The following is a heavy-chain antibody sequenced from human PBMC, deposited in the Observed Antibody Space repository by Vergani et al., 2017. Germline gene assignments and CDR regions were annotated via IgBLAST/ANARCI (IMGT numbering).Heavy chain of an antibody. Sequence: QVQLVQSGAEVKKPGASVKVSCKASGYTFTSYDVNWVRQATGQGLEWMGWMNRSGGSTSYAQKFQGRVTMTRDTSTSTVYMELSSLRSEDTAVYYCTRGWYYDRIAYCSYWGQGTLIIVSS. CDR2: MNRSGGST. CDR3: TRGWYYDRIAYCSY. J-gene: IGHJ4*01. D-gene: IGHD3-22*01. V-gene: IGHV1-8*01. CDR1: GYTFTSYD.